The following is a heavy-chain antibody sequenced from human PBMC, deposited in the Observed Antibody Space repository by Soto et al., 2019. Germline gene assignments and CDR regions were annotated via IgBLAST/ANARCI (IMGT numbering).Heavy chain of an antibody. V-gene: IGHV3-21*01. J-gene: IGHJ6*02. Sequence: PGGSLRLSCAASGFSFSSYSMNWVRQAPGKGLEWVSSISSSSSYIYYADSVKGRFTISRDNAKNSLYLQMNSLRAEDTAVYYCARAGGYCSSTSCSPYYYGMDVWGQGTTVTVSS. CDR1: GFSFSSYS. CDR2: ISSSSSYI. D-gene: IGHD2-2*01. CDR3: ARAGGYCSSTSCSPYYYGMDV.